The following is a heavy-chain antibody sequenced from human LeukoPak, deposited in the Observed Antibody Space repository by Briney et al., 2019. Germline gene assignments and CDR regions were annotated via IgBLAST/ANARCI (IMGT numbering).Heavy chain of an antibody. V-gene: IGHV3-23*01. J-gene: IGHJ6*02. D-gene: IGHD3-10*01. CDR2: ISVRGGST. CDR1: GFTFSSYA. CDR3: ARDAMRDLKIDTKRIRGIVQKVDISVRDNAYLMDA. Sequence: GGSRRLSCAASGFTFSSYAMSWVRQAPGKGLNWVSAISVRGGSTYYANSVKGRFTISGDNSKNTLYLQMNSLRAEDTAVYYCARDAMRDLKIDTKRIRGIVQKVDISVRDNAYLMDAWGHGTTAIVS.